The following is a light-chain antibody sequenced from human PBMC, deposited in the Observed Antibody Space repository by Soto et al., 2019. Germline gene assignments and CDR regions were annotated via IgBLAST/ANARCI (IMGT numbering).Light chain of an antibody. CDR3: SSYAGSSNHV. CDR1: SSDVGGYNS. CDR2: EVS. Sequence: QSALTQPASASGSPGQSVTIACTGTSSDVGGYNSVSWYQHHPGKAPKLMIYEVSKRPSGVPDRFSGSKSANTASLTVSGLQAEDEADYYCSSYAGSSNHVFGSGTKLTVL. V-gene: IGLV2-8*01. J-gene: IGLJ1*01.